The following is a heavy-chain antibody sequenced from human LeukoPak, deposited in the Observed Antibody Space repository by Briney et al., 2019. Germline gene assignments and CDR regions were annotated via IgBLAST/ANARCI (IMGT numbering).Heavy chain of an antibody. Sequence: GGSLRLSCAASGFTFDDYAMHWVRQAPGKGLEWVSGISWNSGSIGYADSVKGRFTISRDNAKNSLYLKMNSLRAEDMALYYCAKATRRGWLVEGGYFDYWGQGTLVTVSS. CDR3: AKATRRGWLVEGGYFDY. CDR1: GFTFDDYA. CDR2: ISWNSGSI. D-gene: IGHD3-22*01. V-gene: IGHV3-9*03. J-gene: IGHJ4*02.